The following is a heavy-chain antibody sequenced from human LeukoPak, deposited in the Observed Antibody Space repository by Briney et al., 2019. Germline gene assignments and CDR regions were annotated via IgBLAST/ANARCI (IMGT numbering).Heavy chain of an antibody. CDR2: IIPIFGTA. Sequence: ASVKVSCKVSGGTFSSYAISWVRQAPGQGLEWMGGIIPIFGTANYAQKFQGRVTITTDESTSTAYMELSSLRSEDTAVYYCARTFTYYYDSSGYHDYWGQGTLVTVSS. V-gene: IGHV1-69*05. D-gene: IGHD3-22*01. CDR1: GGTFSSYA. J-gene: IGHJ4*02. CDR3: ARTFTYYYDSSGYHDY.